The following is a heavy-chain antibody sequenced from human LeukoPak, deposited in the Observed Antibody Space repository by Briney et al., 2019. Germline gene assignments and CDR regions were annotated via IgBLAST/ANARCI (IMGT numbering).Heavy chain of an antibody. V-gene: IGHV1-69*01. J-gene: IGHJ6*02. Sequence: SVKVSCKASGGTFSSYAISWVRQAPGQGLEWMGGIIPIFGTANYAQKFQGRVTIAADESTSTAYMELSSLRSEDTAVYYCARDSNSNYESYYYYGMDVWGQGTTVTVSS. CDR2: IIPIFGTA. D-gene: IGHD4-11*01. CDR3: ARDSNSNYESYYYYGMDV. CDR1: GGTFSSYA.